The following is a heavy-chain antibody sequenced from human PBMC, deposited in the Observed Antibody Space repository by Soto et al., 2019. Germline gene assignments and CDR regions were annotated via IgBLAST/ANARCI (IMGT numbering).Heavy chain of an antibody. J-gene: IGHJ4*02. V-gene: IGHV4-39*01. D-gene: IGHD6-19*01. CDR1: GGSISSSSYY. CDR3: ARPAVAGNFDY. Sequence: SETLSLTCTVSGGSISSSSYYWGWIRQPPGKGLEWIGSIYYSGSTYYNPSLKSRVTISVDTSKNQFSLKLSSVTAADTAAYYCARPAVAGNFDYWGQGTLVTVSS. CDR2: IYYSGST.